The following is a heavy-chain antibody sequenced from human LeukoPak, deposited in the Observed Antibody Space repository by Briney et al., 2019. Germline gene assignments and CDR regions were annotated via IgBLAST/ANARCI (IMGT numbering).Heavy chain of an antibody. D-gene: IGHD6-19*01. CDR1: GFTFSSYA. CDR3: AARAWGSGIAVAGTGVDY. V-gene: IGHV3-23*01. CDR2: ISGSGGST. Sequence: GGSLRLSCAASGFTFSSYAMSWVRQAPGKGLEWVSAISGSGGSTYYADSVKGRFTISRDNSKNTLYLQMNSLRDEDTAVYYCAARAWGSGIAVAGTGVDYWGQGTLVTVSS. J-gene: IGHJ4*02.